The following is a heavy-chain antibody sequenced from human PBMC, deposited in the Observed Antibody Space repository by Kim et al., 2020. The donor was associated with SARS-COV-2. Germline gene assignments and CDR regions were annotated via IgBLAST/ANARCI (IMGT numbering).Heavy chain of an antibody. Sequence: SPSIQGTFTSSADKSISTAYLQWSSLKASDTAMYYCARIIAAQRNAFDIWGQGTMVTVSS. V-gene: IGHV5-51*01. CDR3: ARIIAAQRNAFDI. J-gene: IGHJ3*02. D-gene: IGHD6-13*01.